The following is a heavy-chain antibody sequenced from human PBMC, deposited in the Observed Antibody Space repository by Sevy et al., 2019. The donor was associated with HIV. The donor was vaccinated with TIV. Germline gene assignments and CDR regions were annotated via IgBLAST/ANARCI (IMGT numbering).Heavy chain of an antibody. J-gene: IGHJ4*02. Sequence: ASVKVSCKASGYTFTGYYMHWVRQAPGQGLEWMGWINPNSGGTNYAPKFQGRVTMTRDTSISTAYMELSRLRSDDTAVYYCARTYYDSSAIGYWGQGTLVTVSS. CDR1: GYTFTGYY. CDR3: ARTYYDSSAIGY. D-gene: IGHD3-22*01. V-gene: IGHV1-2*02. CDR2: INPNSGGT.